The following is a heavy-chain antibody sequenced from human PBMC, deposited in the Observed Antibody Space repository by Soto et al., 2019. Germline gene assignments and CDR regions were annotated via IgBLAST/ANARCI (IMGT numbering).Heavy chain of an antibody. CDR1: GYTFSDFD. D-gene: IGHD3-16*01. Sequence: ASVKVSCKASGYTFSDFDINWLRQAAGQGPEWMGWMNAKSGDTFSAQRLQGKFNMTWDTSLSTAYMEVGSLTSDDAAIYYCARGNPFNYAGFDVWGQGTTVTVSS. CDR2: MNAKSGDT. J-gene: IGHJ6*02. CDR3: ARGNPFNYAGFDV. V-gene: IGHV1-8*01.